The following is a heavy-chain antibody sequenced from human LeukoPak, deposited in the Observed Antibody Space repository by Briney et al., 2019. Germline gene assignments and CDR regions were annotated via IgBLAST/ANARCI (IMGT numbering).Heavy chain of an antibody. J-gene: IGHJ4*02. Sequence: ASVKVSCKASGGTFSSYAISWVRQAPGQGLEWMGRIIPILGIANYAQKFQGRVTITADKSTSTAYMELSSLRSEDTAVYYCARAGGSSWYSPLDYWGQGTLVTVSS. CDR3: ARAGGSSWYSPLDY. D-gene: IGHD6-13*01. CDR2: IIPILGIA. CDR1: GGTFSSYA. V-gene: IGHV1-69*10.